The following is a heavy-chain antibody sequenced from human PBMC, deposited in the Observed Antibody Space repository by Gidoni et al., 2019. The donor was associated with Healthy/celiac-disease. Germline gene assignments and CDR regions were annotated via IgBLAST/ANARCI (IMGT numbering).Heavy chain of an antibody. D-gene: IGHD1-26*01. Sequence: EVQLVESGGGLIQPGGSLRLSCAASGFTVSSNYMSWFRQAPGTGLEWVSVIYSGGSTYYAASVKGRFPISRDNSKNTLYLQMNRLRAEDTAVYYCARIRGGGFDPWGQGTLVTVSS. J-gene: IGHJ5*02. CDR1: GFTVSSNY. CDR2: IYSGGST. V-gene: IGHV3-53*01. CDR3: ARIRGGGFDP.